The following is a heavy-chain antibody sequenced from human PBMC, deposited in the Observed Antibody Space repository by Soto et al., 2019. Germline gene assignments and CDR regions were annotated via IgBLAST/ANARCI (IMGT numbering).Heavy chain of an antibody. Sequence: SETLSLTCTVSGGSVSSGSYCWSWIRQPPGKGLEWIGYIYYSGSTNYNPSLKSRVTISVDTSKNQFSLNLRSVTAADTAVYFCARDWHSSPPSSYYYYGMDAWGLGTTVTVSS. CDR3: ARDWHSSPPSSYYYYGMDA. D-gene: IGHD6-6*01. CDR1: GGSVSSGSYC. CDR2: IYYSGST. V-gene: IGHV4-61*01. J-gene: IGHJ6*02.